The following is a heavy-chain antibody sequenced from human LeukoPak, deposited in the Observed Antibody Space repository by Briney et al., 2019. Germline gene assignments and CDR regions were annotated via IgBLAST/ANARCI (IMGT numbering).Heavy chain of an antibody. CDR1: GGSFSGYY. D-gene: IGHD3-16*01. CDR3: ARVGGPPDSPGDAFDI. Sequence: SETLSLTCAVYGGSFSGYYWSWIRQPPGKGLEWIGEINHSGSTNYNPSLKSRVTISVDTSKNQFSLKLSSVTAADTAVYYCARVGGPPDSPGDAFDIWGQGTMVTVSS. V-gene: IGHV4-34*01. J-gene: IGHJ3*02. CDR2: INHSGST.